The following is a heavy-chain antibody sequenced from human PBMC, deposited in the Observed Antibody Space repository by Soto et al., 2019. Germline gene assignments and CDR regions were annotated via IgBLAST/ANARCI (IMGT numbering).Heavy chain of an antibody. J-gene: IGHJ6*02. CDR2: ISYDGTNK. Sequence: GGSLRLSCAASGFTFKNFALTWVRQAPGKGLEWLTVISYDGTNKFYAESVKGRFTISIDSSKDTMYLQMDSLRVEDTAVYYCARQNQPQAGDYYYFGMDVWGQGTTVTVSS. D-gene: IGHD2-2*01. V-gene: IGHV3-30-3*01. CDR1: GFTFKNFA. CDR3: ARQNQPQAGDYYYFGMDV.